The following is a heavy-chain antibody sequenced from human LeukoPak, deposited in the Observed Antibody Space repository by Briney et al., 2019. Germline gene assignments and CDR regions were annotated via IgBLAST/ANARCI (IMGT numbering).Heavy chain of an antibody. D-gene: IGHD6-19*01. V-gene: IGHV3-30*18. J-gene: IGHJ4*02. CDR1: GFTFSSYG. Sequence: ERSLRLSCAASGFTFSSYGMHWVRQAPGKGLEWVAVISSDGSNKYYADSVKGRFTISRDNSKNTLYLQMNSLRAEDTAVYYCAKVLRAVAGPFDCWGQGTLVTVSS. CDR3: AKVLRAVAGPFDC. CDR2: ISSDGSNK.